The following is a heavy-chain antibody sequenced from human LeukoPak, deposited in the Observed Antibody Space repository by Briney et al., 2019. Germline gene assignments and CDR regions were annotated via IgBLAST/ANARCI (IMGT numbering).Heavy chain of an antibody. CDR2: MNPNSGNT. CDR3: AREVRSGTYYYYYYMDV. CDR1: GYTFTSYD. D-gene: IGHD3-3*01. Sequence: ASVKVSCTASGYTFTSYDINWVRQATGQGLEWMGWMNPNSGNTGYAQRFQGRVTITRNTSISTAYMELSSLRSEDTAVYYCAREVRSGTYYYYYYMDVWGKGTTVTVSS. J-gene: IGHJ6*03. V-gene: IGHV1-8*03.